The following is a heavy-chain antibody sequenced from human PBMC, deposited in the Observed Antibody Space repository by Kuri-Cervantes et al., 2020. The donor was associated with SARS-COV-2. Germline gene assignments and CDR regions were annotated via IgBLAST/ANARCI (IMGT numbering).Heavy chain of an antibody. Sequence: GESLKISCAASGFTFSSYGMHWVRQAPGKGLEWVAFIRYDGSNKYYADSVKGRFTISRDNAKNSLYLQMNSLRAEDTAVYYCARVACSSSNCAIYYYYMDVWGKGTTVTVSS. V-gene: IGHV3-30*02. D-gene: IGHD2-2*01. CDR3: ARVACSSSNCAIYYYYMDV. CDR1: GFTFSSYG. CDR2: IRYDGSNK. J-gene: IGHJ6*03.